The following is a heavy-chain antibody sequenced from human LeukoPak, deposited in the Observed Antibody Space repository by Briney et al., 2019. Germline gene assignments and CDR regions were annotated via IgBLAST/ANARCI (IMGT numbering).Heavy chain of an antibody. CDR1: GFTFSSYG. V-gene: IGHV3-30*03. CDR2: ISYDGSNK. CDR3: AGSYYGGGMFDY. Sequence: GGSLRLSCAASGFTFSSYGMHWVRQAPGKGLEWVAVISYDGSNKYYADSVKGRFTISRDNSKNTLYLQMNSLRAEDTAVYYCAGSYYGGGMFDYWGQGTLVTVSS. J-gene: IGHJ4*02. D-gene: IGHD1-26*01.